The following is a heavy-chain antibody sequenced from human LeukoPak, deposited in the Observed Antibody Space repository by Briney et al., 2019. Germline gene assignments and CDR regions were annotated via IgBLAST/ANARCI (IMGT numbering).Heavy chain of an antibody. D-gene: IGHD3-10*01. CDR3: ARTAYYGSGNDY. J-gene: IGHJ4*02. CDR1: GFTFNKYA. CDR2: IGGSGGTT. Sequence: GGSLRLSCAASGFTFNKYAMNWVRQPPGKGLEWVSSIGGSGGTTYYADSVKGRFTISRDNSKNTLYLQMNSLRAEDTAVYYCARTAYYGSGNDYWGQGTLVTVSS. V-gene: IGHV3-23*01.